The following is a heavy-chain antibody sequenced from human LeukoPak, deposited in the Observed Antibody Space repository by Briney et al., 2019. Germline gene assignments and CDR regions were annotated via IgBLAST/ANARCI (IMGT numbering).Heavy chain of an antibody. J-gene: IGHJ3*02. D-gene: IGHD3-22*01. CDR1: GFTFSDYA. CDR2: ISGGGSGT. CDR3: AKAVGSSGYFSRDAFDI. V-gene: IGHV3-23*01. Sequence: GGSLRLSCAASGFTFSDYAIHWVRQAPGKGLEWVAVISGGGSGTYYADSVRGRFTISRDNSKNTVYLQMNSLRAEDTAIYYCAKAVGSSGYFSRDAFDIWGQGTMVTVSS.